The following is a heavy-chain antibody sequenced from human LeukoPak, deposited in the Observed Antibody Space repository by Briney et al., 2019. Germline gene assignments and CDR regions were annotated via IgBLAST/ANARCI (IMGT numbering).Heavy chain of an antibody. D-gene: IGHD3-10*01. J-gene: IGHJ4*02. CDR1: GFTFSDYY. V-gene: IGHV3-11*01. Sequence: PGGSLRLSCAAPGFTFSDYYMSWIRQAPGKGLEWVSYISSSGSTIYYADSVEGRFTISRDNAKNSLYLQMNSLRAEDTAVYYCASGNYYGSGSYYGVGAYFDYWGQGTLVTVSS. CDR2: ISSSGSTI. CDR3: ASGNYYGSGSYYGVGAYFDY.